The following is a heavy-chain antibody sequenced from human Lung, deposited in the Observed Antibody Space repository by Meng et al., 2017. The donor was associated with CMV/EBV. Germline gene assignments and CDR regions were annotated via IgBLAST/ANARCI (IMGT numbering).Heavy chain of an antibody. CDR3: SRGATSVAMFVVVITAVSLAYDS. J-gene: IGHJ5*02. Sequence: SETLSLXCAVYGGSISSYDWSWIRQSPGKGLEWIGEINHRGSTNYNPSLKSRLTISVDTSKNQFSLKLNSVTAADTAVYFCSRGATSVAMFVVVITAVSLAYDSWGQGXLVTVSS. V-gene: IGHV4-34*01. D-gene: IGHD3-22*01. CDR1: GGSISSYD. CDR2: INHRGST.